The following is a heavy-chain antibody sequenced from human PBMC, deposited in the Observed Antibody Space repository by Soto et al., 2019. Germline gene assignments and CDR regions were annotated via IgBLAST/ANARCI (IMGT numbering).Heavy chain of an antibody. V-gene: IGHV4-34*01. J-gene: IGHJ5*02. D-gene: IGHD2-15*01. CDR3: AREHIVVVVAATTFSNWFDP. CDR1: GGSFSGYY. CDR2: INHSGST. Sequence: SETLSLTCAVYGGSFSGYYWSWIRQPPGKGLEWIGEINHSGSTNYNPSLKSRVTISVDTSKNQFSLKLSSVTAADTAVYYCAREHIVVVVAATTFSNWFDPWGQGTLVTVSS.